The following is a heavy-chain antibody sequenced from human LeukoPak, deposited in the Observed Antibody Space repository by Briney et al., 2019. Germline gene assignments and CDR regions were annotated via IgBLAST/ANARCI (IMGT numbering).Heavy chain of an antibody. CDR3: ARFSQYYDSPTHYLDY. CDR1: GGSINNYY. V-gene: IGHV4-59*08. Sequence: SETLSLTCTVSGGSINNYYWSWVRQPPGAGLEWLAYIYYTGSTNYNPSLKTRLTISVDTSKNQFSLRLNSVTAADTAVYYRARFSQYYDSPTHYLDYWGQGILVTVSS. CDR2: IYYTGST. D-gene: IGHD3-16*01. J-gene: IGHJ4*02.